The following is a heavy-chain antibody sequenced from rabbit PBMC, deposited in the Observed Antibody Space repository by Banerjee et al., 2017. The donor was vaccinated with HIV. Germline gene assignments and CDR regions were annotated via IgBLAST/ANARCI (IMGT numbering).Heavy chain of an antibody. CDR3: ARDEKDAAVAGYGYARNL. CDR1: GFSFSNKYV. J-gene: IGHJ4*01. D-gene: IGHD6-1*01. CDR2: INTSTGNT. Sequence: QEQLEESGGDLVKPEGSLTLTCTASGFSFSNKYVMCWVRQAPGKGLEWIACINTSTGNTVYANWAKGRFTISKTSSTTVTLQMTSLTAADTATYFCARDEKDAAVAGYGYARNLWGQGTLVTVS. V-gene: IGHV1S45*01.